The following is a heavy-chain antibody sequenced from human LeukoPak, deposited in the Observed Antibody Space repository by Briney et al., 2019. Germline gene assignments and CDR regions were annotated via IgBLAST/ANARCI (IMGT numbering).Heavy chain of an antibody. CDR2: IYYSGST. J-gene: IGHJ4*02. CDR1: GGSLSSGDYY. D-gene: IGHD5-12*01. Sequence: PSQTLSLTCTVSGGSLSSGDYYWSWIRQPPGKGLEWIGYIYYSGSTYYNPSLKSRVTISVDASKNQFSLKLSSVTAADTAVYYCASFDDSGYDSYFDCWGQGTLVTVSS. CDR3: ASFDDSGYDSYFDC. V-gene: IGHV4-30-4*08.